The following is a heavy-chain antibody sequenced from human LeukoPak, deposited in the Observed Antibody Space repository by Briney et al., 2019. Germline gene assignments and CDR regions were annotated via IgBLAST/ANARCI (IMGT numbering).Heavy chain of an antibody. CDR1: GYTFTSYD. V-gene: IGHV1-8*01. Sequence: GASVKVSCKASGYTFTSYDINWVRQATAQGLEWMGWMNPNSGNTGYAQKFQGRVTMTRNTSISTAYMELSSLRSEDTAVYYCARSLRFSYYYYYGMDVWGQGTTVTVSS. CDR3: ARSLRFSYYYYYGMDV. J-gene: IGHJ6*02. D-gene: IGHD3-3*01. CDR2: MNPNSGNT.